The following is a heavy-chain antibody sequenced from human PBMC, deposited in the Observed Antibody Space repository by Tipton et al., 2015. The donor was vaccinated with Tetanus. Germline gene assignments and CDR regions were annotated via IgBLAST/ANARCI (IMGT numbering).Heavy chain of an antibody. D-gene: IGHD6-19*01. CDR3: ARVGLHVVAGTGQYYFDY. CDR2: INHSGSS. Sequence: TLSLTCAVYGGSFSNYYWNWIRQAPGKGLEWIAEINHSGSSNCSPSLKSRVTISVDTSKNQFSLNLGSVTAADTAVYYCARVGLHVVAGTGQYYFDYWGRGTLVTVSS. J-gene: IGHJ4*02. V-gene: IGHV4-34*01. CDR1: GGSFSNYY.